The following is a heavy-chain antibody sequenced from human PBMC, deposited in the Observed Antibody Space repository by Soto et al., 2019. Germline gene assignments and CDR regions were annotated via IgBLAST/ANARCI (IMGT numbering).Heavy chain of an antibody. Sequence: QVQLQESGPGLVKPSQTLSLTCNVSGGSITSGGFYWGWIRQHPRKGLEWIGHIFHSGSVSYNPSLRSRLTMSADTSKNQFSLNRRSVSAADTAVYYCARGGAEDNYFAPWGQGTLVNVSS. V-gene: IGHV4-31*03. J-gene: IGHJ5*02. CDR2: IFHSGSV. CDR3: ARGGAEDNYFAP. CDR1: GGSITSGGFY.